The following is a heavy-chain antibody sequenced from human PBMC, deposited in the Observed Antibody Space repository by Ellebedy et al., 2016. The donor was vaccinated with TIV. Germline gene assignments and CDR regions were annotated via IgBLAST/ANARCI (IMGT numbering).Heavy chain of an antibody. Sequence: SETLSLXXAVYGESFSGYYWSWIRQPPGKGLEWIGEINHSGSTNYNPSLKSRVIISVDTSKNQFSLKLSSVTAADTAVYYCARGRVYGAPFDYWGQGTLVTVSS. CDR2: INHSGST. D-gene: IGHD4-17*01. J-gene: IGHJ4*02. CDR3: ARGRVYGAPFDY. CDR1: GESFSGYY. V-gene: IGHV4-34*01.